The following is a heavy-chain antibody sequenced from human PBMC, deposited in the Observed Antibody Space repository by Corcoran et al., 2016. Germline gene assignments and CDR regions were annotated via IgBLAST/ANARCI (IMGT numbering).Heavy chain of an antibody. CDR1: GYTFTSYG. J-gene: IGHJ2*01. D-gene: IGHD3-22*01. Sequence: GQREKEGEEVKKPGASVKVSCKASGYTFTSYGISWVRQAPGQGLEWMGWISAYNGNTNYAQKLQGRVTMTTDTSTSTAYMELRSLRSDDTAVYYCARDRNYYDSSGYYSTGYFDLWGRGTLVTVSS. CDR2: ISAYNGNT. CDR3: ARDRNYYDSSGYYSTGYFDL. V-gene: IGHV1-18*01.